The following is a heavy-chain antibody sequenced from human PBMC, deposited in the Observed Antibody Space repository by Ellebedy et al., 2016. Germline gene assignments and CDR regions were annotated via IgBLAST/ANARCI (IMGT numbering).Heavy chain of an antibody. D-gene: IGHD6-6*01. Sequence: ASVKVSCXASGYTFTGYYMHWVRQAPGQGLEWMGWMNPNSGNTGYAQKFQGRVTMTRNTSISTAYMELSSLRSEDTAVYYCARGGIAARQYYFDYWGQGTLVTVSS. CDR3: ARGGIAARQYYFDY. CDR1: GYTFTGYY. J-gene: IGHJ4*02. CDR2: MNPNSGNT. V-gene: IGHV1-8*02.